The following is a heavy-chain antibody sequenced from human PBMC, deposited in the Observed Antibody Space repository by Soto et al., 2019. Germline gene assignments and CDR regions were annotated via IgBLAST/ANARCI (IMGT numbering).Heavy chain of an antibody. J-gene: IGHJ6*02. Sequence: ASVKVSCTASGYTFTSYYMHWVRQAPGQGLEWMGIINPSGGSTSYAQKFQGRVTMTRDTSTSTVYMELSSLRSEDTAVYYCARGGITIFGVVILGAPLNCWGQGTTVTVSS. D-gene: IGHD3-3*01. CDR1: GYTFTSYY. CDR2: INPSGGST. CDR3: ARGGITIFGVVILGAPLNC. V-gene: IGHV1-46*01.